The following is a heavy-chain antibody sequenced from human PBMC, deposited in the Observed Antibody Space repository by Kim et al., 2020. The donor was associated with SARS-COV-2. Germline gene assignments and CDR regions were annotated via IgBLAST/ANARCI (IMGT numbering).Heavy chain of an antibody. CDR2: IYYSGST. Sequence: SETLSLTCTVSGGSISSSSYYWGWIRQPPGKGLEWIGSIYYSGSTYYNPSLKSRVTISVDTSKNQFSLKLSSVTAADTAVYYCARPGFRAMATQGDWGMDVWGQGTTVTVSS. D-gene: IGHD5-18*01. CDR1: GGSISSSSYY. CDR3: ARPGFRAMATQGDWGMDV. V-gene: IGHV4-39*01. J-gene: IGHJ6*02.